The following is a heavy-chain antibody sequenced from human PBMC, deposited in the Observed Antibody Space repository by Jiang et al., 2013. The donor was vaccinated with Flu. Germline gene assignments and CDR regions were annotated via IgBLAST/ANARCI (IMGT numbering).Heavy chain of an antibody. V-gene: IGHV4-59*01. J-gene: IGHJ4*02. CDR1: GGSISNYY. CDR3: ARGWGYFDY. D-gene: IGHD3-16*01. Sequence: GSGLVKPSETLSLTCTVSGGSISNYYWSWIRQPPGKGLEWIGYIYYSGSTNYNPSLKSRVTISVDTSKNQFSLKLSSVTAADTAVYYCARGWGYFDYWGQGTLVTVSS. CDR2: IYYSGST.